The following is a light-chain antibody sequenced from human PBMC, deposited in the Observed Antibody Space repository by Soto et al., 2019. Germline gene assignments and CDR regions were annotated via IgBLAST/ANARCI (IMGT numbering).Light chain of an antibody. V-gene: IGKV4-1*01. Sequence: EIVLTQSPATLSLSPGERATLSCKSSQSVLYSSNNNNYIAWYQQKPGQPPKLIIYWASTRESGVPDRFSGSGSGTDFTLTISSLQAEDVAIYYCQQYYDTPSTFGQGTKVDIK. J-gene: IGKJ1*01. CDR3: QQYYDTPST. CDR1: QSVLYSSNNNNY. CDR2: WAS.